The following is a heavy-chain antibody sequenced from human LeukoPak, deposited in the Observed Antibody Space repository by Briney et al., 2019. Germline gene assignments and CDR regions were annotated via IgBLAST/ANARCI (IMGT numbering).Heavy chain of an antibody. CDR1: GFTFSSYS. Sequence: GSLRLSCAASGFTFSSYSMNWVRQAPGKGLEWIGYIYYSGSTNYNPSLKSRVTISVDTSKNQFSLKLSSVTAADTAVYYCARVTSDRGGYSYGLAYYYMDVWGKGTTVTVSS. CDR3: ARVTSDRGGYSYGLAYYYMDV. J-gene: IGHJ6*03. CDR2: IYYSGST. D-gene: IGHD5-18*01. V-gene: IGHV4-59*01.